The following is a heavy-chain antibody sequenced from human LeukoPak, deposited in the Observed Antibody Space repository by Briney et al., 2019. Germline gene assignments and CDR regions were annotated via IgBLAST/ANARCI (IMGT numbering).Heavy chain of an antibody. V-gene: IGHV3-23*01. J-gene: IGHJ4*02. CDR3: AKGLYRGFDY. D-gene: IGHD4-11*01. Sequence: GGSLRLSCAASGFTVSSNYMSWVRQAPGKGLEWVSVISGSGGSTYYADSVKGRFTISRDNSKNTLYLQMNSLRAEDTAVYYCAKGLYRGFDYWGQGTLVTVSS. CDR1: GFTVSSNY. CDR2: ISGSGGST.